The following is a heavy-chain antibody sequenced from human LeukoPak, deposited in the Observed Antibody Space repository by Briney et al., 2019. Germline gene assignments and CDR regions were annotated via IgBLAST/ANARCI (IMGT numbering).Heavy chain of an antibody. J-gene: IGHJ4*02. CDR2: VDWDDDK. CDR3: VRSYYSDSSGYFFDY. CDR1: GFSLSTSEMC. D-gene: IGHD3-22*01. Sequence: SGPTLVNPTQTLTLTCTFSGFSLSTSEMCVNWIRQPPGKALEWLARVDWDDDKYYSTSLKTRLTISKDTSESQVVLTMTNTDPVDTATYYCVRSYYSDSSGYFFDYWGQGTLVTVSS. V-gene: IGHV2-70*11.